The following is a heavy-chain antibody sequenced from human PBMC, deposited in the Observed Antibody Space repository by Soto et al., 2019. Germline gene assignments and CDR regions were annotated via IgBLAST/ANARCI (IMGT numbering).Heavy chain of an antibody. CDR1: GGSISSGGYY. CDR3: ARKDSGYADYMDV. Sequence: KTSETLSLTCTVSGGSISSGGYYWSWIRQHPGKGLEWIGYIYYSRGTYYNPSLASRLTISVDTSENQFSLKLRSVTAADTAVYYCARKDSGYADYMDVWGKGTTVTVSS. D-gene: IGHD5-12*01. V-gene: IGHV4-31*03. J-gene: IGHJ6*03. CDR2: IYYSRGT.